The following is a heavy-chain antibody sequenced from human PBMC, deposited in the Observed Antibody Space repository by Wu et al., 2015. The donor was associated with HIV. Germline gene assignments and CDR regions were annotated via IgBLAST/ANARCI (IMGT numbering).Heavy chain of an antibody. D-gene: IGHD3-10*01. Sequence: VQLVQSGAELRKPGASVKVSCKASGYTFTSYDINWVRQATGQGLEWMGWMNPNSGNTGYAQKFQGRVTMTRNTSISTAYMELSSLRSEDTAVYYCARAGMVRGNRWFDPWGQGTLVTVSS. CDR2: MNPNSGNT. CDR3: ARAGMVRGNRWFDP. J-gene: IGHJ5*02. V-gene: IGHV1-8*01. CDR1: GYTFTSYD.